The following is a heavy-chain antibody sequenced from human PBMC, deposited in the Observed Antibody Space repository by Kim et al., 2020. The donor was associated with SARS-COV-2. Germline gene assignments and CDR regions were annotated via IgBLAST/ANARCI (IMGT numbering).Heavy chain of an antibody. D-gene: IGHD6-6*01. CDR1: GGSFSGYY. CDR3: ASGLLALWLTARRGSSFD. CDR2: INHSGST. J-gene: IGHJ3*02. Sequence: SETLSLTCAVYGGSFSGYYWSWIRQPPGKVLEWIGEINHSGSTNYNPSLKSRVTISVDTSKNQFPLKLSSVTAADTAVYYCASGLLALWLTARRGSSFD. V-gene: IGHV4-34*01.